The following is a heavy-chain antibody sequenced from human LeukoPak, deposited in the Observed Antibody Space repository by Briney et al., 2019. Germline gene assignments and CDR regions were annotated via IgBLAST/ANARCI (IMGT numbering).Heavy chain of an antibody. Sequence: GGSLRLFCAASGFTFSDYYMSWIRQAPGKGLEWVSYISSSGSTIYYADSVKGRFTISRNNAKNSLYLQMNSLRAEDTAVYYCARDSDKKAVDYYYCYYMDVWGKGTTVTVSS. V-gene: IGHV3-11*01. CDR2: ISSSGSTI. J-gene: IGHJ6*03. CDR1: GFTFSDYY. D-gene: IGHD2-15*01. CDR3: ARDSDKKAVDYYYCYYMDV.